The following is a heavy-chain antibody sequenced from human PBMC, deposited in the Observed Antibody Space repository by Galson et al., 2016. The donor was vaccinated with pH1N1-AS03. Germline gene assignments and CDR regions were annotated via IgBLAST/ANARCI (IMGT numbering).Heavy chain of an antibody. Sequence: SETLSLTCTVSGGSISSYYWSWIRQPPGKGLEWIGHIYYSGSTNYNPSLKSRVTISVDTPKNQFSLKLSSVTAADTAVYYCARGGSAPLSVFDIWGQGTMVTVSS. V-gene: IGHV4-59*01. CDR3: ARGGSAPLSVFDI. J-gene: IGHJ3*02. CDR1: GGSISSYY. CDR2: IYYSGST. D-gene: IGHD1-26*01.